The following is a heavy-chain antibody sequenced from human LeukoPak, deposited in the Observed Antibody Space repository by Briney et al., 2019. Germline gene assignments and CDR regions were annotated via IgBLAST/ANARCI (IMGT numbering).Heavy chain of an antibody. D-gene: IGHD5-18*01. CDR3: ARAVQLLAYYYYGMDV. CDR2: INHSGST. CDR1: GGPFSGYY. V-gene: IGHV4-34*01. J-gene: IGHJ6*02. Sequence: SETLSLTCAVYGGPFSGYYWSWIRQPPGKGLGWIGEINHSGSTNYNPSLKSRVTISVDTSKNQFSLKLSSVTAADTAVYYCARAVQLLAYYYYGMDVWGQGTTVTVSS.